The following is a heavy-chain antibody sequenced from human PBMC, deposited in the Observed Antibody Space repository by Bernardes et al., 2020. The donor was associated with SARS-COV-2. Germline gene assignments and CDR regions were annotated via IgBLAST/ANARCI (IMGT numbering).Heavy chain of an antibody. CDR2: ISSSSSYI. CDR1: GFTFSTYS. CDR3: ARDRGAIPFDY. Sequence: GSLRLSCAASGFTFSTYSMNWVRQAPGKGLEWVSSISSSSSYIYYAESVKGRFTISRDNAKKSLYLRMNRLRAEDTAVYYCARDRGAIPFDYWGQGTLVTVSS. D-gene: IGHD1-26*01. J-gene: IGHJ4*02. V-gene: IGHV3-21*01.